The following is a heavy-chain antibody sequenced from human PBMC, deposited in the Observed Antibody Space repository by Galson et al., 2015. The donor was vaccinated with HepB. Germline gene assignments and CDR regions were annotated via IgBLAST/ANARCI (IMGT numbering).Heavy chain of an antibody. Sequence: SLRLSCAASGFNVSSNYMSWVRQAPGKGLEWVSVIYSGGSTYYADSVKGRFTISRDNSKNTLYLQMNSLRAEDTAVYYCAKSVYYDFWSGYSNNWFDPWGQGTLVTVSS. CDR2: IYSGGST. D-gene: IGHD3-3*01. J-gene: IGHJ5*02. V-gene: IGHV3-66*01. CDR3: AKSVYYDFWSGYSNNWFDP. CDR1: GFNVSSNY.